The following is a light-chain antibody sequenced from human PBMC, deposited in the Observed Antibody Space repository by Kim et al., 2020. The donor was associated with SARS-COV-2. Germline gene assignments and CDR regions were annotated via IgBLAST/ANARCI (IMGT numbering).Light chain of an antibody. Sequence: EIVLTQSPATLSLSPGERATLSCRASQSVSIYLAWYQQKPGQAPRLLIYDASSRATGIPARFSGSGSGTDFTLTISSLEPEDFAVYYCQQRSNWITFGQGTRLEIK. V-gene: IGKV3-11*01. CDR1: QSVSIY. CDR2: DAS. J-gene: IGKJ5*01. CDR3: QQRSNWIT.